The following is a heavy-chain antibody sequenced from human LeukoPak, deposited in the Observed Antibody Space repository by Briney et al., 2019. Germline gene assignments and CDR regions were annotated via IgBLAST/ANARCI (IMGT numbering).Heavy chain of an antibody. Sequence: SETLSLTCTVSGGSISSYYWSWLRQPPGKGLEWIGYIYYSGSTNYNPSLKSRVTISVDTSKNQFSLKLSSVTAADTAVYYCARGPAGTVDYWGQGTLVTVSS. CDR1: GGSISSYY. J-gene: IGHJ4*02. V-gene: IGHV4-59*01. CDR3: ARGPAGTVDY. D-gene: IGHD6-13*01. CDR2: IYYSGST.